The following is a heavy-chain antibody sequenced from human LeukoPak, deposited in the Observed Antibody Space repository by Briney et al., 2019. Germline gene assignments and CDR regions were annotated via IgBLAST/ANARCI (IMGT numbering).Heavy chain of an antibody. J-gene: IGHJ4*02. Sequence: GGSLRLSCAASGFTVSSNYMSWVRQAPGKGLEWVAVIWYDGSNKYYADSVKGRFTISRDNSKNTLYLQMNSLRAEDTAVYYCAKDLAAAGTSYWGQGTLVTVSS. D-gene: IGHD6-13*01. V-gene: IGHV3-33*06. CDR3: AKDLAAAGTSY. CDR2: IWYDGSNK. CDR1: GFTVSSNY.